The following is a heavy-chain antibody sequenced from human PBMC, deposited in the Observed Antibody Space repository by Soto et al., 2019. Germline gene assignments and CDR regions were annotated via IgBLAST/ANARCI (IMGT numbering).Heavy chain of an antibody. CDR3: ASYGDYEIFDP. V-gene: IGHV4-59*01. CDR1: GGSISSYY. D-gene: IGHD4-17*01. J-gene: IGHJ5*02. Sequence: SETLSLTCTVSGGSISSYYWSWIRQPPGKGLEWIGYIYYSGSTNYNPSLKSRVTISVDTSKNQFSRKLSSVTAADTAVYYCASYGDYEIFDPWGQGTLVTVSS. CDR2: IYYSGST.